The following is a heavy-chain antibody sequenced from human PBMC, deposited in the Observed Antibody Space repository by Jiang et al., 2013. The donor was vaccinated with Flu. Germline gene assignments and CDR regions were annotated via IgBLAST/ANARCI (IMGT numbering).Heavy chain of an antibody. Sequence: KPTQTLTVTCTFSGFSLSASGVGVGWIRQPPGKALEWLALIYWNDDKRYSPSLKSRLTITKDTSKNQVVLTMTNMDPVDTATYYCAHSERYSSSWGYWGQGTLVTVSS. CDR1: GFSLSASGVG. J-gene: IGHJ4*02. CDR3: AHSERYSSSWGY. CDR2: IYWNDDK. V-gene: IGHV2-5*01. D-gene: IGHD6-13*01.